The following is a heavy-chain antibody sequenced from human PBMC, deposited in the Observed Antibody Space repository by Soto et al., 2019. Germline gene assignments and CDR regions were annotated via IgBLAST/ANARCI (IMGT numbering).Heavy chain of an antibody. D-gene: IGHD6-19*01. CDR3: ARGYSSGWASFDY. V-gene: IGHV3-74*01. Sequence: PGGSLRLSCAASGFTFSSYWMHWVRQAPGKGLVWVSRINSDGSSTSYADSVKGRFTISRDNAKNTLYLQMNSLRAEDAAVYYCARGYSSGWASFDYWGQGTLVTVSS. CDR1: GFTFSSYW. CDR2: INSDGSST. J-gene: IGHJ4*02.